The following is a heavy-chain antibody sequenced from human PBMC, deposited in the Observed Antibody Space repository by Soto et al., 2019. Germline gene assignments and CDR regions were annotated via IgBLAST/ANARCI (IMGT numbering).Heavy chain of an antibody. CDR2: ISGSAAST. Sequence: GESLKISCAASGFTFSNYAMTWVRQAPGKGLEWVSSISGSAASTQYADSVKGRFTISRDNSKNTLYLQMNSLRAEDTAVYYCAKAKDGSTFDYWGQGTLVTVSS. D-gene: IGHD2-2*01. V-gene: IGHV3-23*01. CDR3: AKAKDGSTFDY. J-gene: IGHJ4*02. CDR1: GFTFSNYA.